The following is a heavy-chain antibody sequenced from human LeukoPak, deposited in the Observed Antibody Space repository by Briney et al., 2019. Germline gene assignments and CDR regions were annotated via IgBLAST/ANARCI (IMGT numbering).Heavy chain of an antibody. D-gene: IGHD1-26*01. J-gene: IGHJ5*02. V-gene: IGHV3-9*01. Sequence: GRSLRLSCAASGFTFDDYAMHWVRQAPGKGLEWVSGISWNSGSIGYADSVKGRFTISRDNAKNSLYLQMNSLRAEDTALYYCAKERSGSYGELNWFDPWGQGTLVTVSS. CDR1: GFTFDDYA. CDR2: ISWNSGSI. CDR3: AKERSGSYGELNWFDP.